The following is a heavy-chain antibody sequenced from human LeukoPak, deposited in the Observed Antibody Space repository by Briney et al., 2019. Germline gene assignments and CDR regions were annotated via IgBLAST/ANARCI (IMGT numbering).Heavy chain of an antibody. CDR2: IWYDGSNK. J-gene: IGHJ4*02. Sequence: GGALRLSCAASGFSFHSYVLHWLRPAPGKGREGVAGIWYDGSNKYYEDSPKGRFTISRDNSKNPLYLEMNSLRAEDTAVYYCAREGATYYDFWSGRPFDYWGQGTLVTVSS. V-gene: IGHV3-33*01. CDR1: GFSFHSYV. CDR3: AREGATYYDFWSGRPFDY. D-gene: IGHD3-3*01.